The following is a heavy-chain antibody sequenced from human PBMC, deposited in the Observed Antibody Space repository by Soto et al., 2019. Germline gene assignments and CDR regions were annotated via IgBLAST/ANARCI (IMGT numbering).Heavy chain of an antibody. CDR2: INHSGST. D-gene: IGHD6-19*01. CDR3: ARPSSGYKWMGFDP. Sequence: PSETLSLTCAVYGGSFSGYYWSWIRQPPGKGLEWIGEINHSGSTNYNPSLKSRVTISVDTSKNQFSLKLSSVTAADTAVYYCARPSSGYKWMGFDPWGQGTLVTVSS. CDR1: GGSFSGYY. J-gene: IGHJ5*02. V-gene: IGHV4-34*01.